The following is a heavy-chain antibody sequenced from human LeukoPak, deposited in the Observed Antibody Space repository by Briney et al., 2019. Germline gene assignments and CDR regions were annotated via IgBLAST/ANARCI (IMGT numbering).Heavy chain of an antibody. CDR2: INPYSGGT. Sequence: GASVKVSCKASGYTFTGYYIHWVRQAPGQGLEWMGWINPYSGGTNYAQKFQGRVTMTRDTSISTAYMELSRLRSDDTAVYYCARTEAAAGNWFDPWGQGTLVTVSS. CDR1: GYTFTGYY. D-gene: IGHD6-13*01. CDR3: ARTEAAAGNWFDP. V-gene: IGHV1-2*02. J-gene: IGHJ5*02.